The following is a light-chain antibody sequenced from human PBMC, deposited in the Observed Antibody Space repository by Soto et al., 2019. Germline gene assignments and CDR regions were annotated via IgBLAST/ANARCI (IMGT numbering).Light chain of an antibody. CDR1: TSNVGSNL. Sequence: QSVLAQPPSASGTPGQRVTISCSGSTSNVGSNLASWYQQLPGSAPKLLIYNDYERPSGVPDRFSGSKSGTSASLGIGGLRSEDEADYFCAVWDDSLSGVVFGGGTKVTVL. CDR3: AVWDDSLSGVV. V-gene: IGLV1-47*02. J-gene: IGLJ2*01. CDR2: NDY.